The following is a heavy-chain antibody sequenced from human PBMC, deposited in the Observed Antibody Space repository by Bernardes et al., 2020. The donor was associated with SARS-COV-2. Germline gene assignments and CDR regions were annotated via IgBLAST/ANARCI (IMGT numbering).Heavy chain of an antibody. V-gene: IGHV3-23*01. CDR2: ITGRGDGT. D-gene: IGHD6-19*01. J-gene: IGHJ6*04. CDR1: GFTFKNYA. Sequence: GGSLRLSCAPSGFTFKNYAMNWVRQAPGKGLEWVSSITGRGDGTFYAESVKGRFTISRDNSRNTLYLDMDSLRAEDTAVYYCAKEQSSGWYSPYYYYFSGMDVWGKGTTVTVSS. CDR3: AKEQSSGWYSPYYYYFSGMDV.